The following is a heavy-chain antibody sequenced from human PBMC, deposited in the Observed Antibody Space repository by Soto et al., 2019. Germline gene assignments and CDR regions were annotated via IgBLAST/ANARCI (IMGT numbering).Heavy chain of an antibody. D-gene: IGHD5-12*01. CDR2: ISVTGGTI. J-gene: IGHJ4*02. Sequence: EVQLVESGGGLVHPGGSLRLSCVVSGFIFSSYEMNWVRQAPGKGLEWVAYISVTGGTIYYADSVKGRFSISRDDAKDSLYLQMNRLRVEDRAVYYCARRYGGGYDSEFDYWGQGALVTVSS. V-gene: IGHV3-48*03. CDR3: ARRYGGGYDSEFDY. CDR1: GFIFSSYE.